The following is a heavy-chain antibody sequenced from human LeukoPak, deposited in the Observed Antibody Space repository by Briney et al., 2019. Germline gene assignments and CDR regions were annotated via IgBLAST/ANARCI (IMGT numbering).Heavy chain of an antibody. Sequence: GGSLRLSCAASGFTFDDYAMHWVRQAPGKGLEWVSSIDSSSNYIYYADSVKGRFTISRDNAKNTLYLQMNSLRAEDTAVYYCARVAARPYGDAFDIWGQGTMVTVSS. CDR3: ARVAARPYGDAFDI. V-gene: IGHV3-21*01. CDR2: IDSSSNYI. D-gene: IGHD6-6*01. J-gene: IGHJ3*02. CDR1: GFTFDDYA.